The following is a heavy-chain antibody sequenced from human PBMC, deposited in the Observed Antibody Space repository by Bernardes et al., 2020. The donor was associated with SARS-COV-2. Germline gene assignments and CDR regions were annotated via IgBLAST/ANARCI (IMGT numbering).Heavy chain of an antibody. D-gene: IGHD1-26*01. CDR2: VYYSGTV. V-gene: IGHV4-39*01. CDR1: GGSISSSRYY. Sequence: SETLPLTCTVSGGSISSSRYYWGWRLQTPGKGLEWIGTVYYSGTVYYNPSLRGRLTISVDTSQNQFSLKLRSVTAADTAIYYCARSVGATSSTDFWGQGTLVTVSS. J-gene: IGHJ4*02. CDR3: ARSVGATSSTDF.